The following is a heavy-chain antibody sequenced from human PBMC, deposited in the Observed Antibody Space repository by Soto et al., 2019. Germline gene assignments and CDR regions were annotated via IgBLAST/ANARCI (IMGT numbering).Heavy chain of an antibody. J-gene: IGHJ6*02. CDR2: INPNSGGT. D-gene: IGHD6-19*01. Sequence: ASVKVSCKASGYTFTGYYMHWVRQAPGQGLEWMGWINPNSGGTNYAQKFQGWVTMTRDTSISTAYMELSRLRSDDTAVYYCARGGDLRYSSGWYIGSYIYYHYYGMDIWGQGTTVTVSS. V-gene: IGHV1-2*04. CDR1: GYTFTGYY. CDR3: ARGGDLRYSSGWYIGSYIYYHYYGMDI.